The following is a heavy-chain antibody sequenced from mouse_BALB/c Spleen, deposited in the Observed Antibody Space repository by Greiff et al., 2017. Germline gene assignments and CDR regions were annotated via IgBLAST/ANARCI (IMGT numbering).Heavy chain of an antibody. CDR1: GFTFSSYA. V-gene: IGHV5-9-4*01. J-gene: IGHJ1*01. CDR3: ARAWDLYFDV. D-gene: IGHD4-1*01. Sequence: EVMLVESGGGLVKPGGSLKLSCAASGFTFSSYAMSWVRQSPEKRLEWVAEISSGGSYTYYPDTVTGRFTISRDNAKNTLYLEMSSLRSEDTAMYYCARAWDLYFDVWGAGTTVTVSS. CDR2: ISSGGSYT.